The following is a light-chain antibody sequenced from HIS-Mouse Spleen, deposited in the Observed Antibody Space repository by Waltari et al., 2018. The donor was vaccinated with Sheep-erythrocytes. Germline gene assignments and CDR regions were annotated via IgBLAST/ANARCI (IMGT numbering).Light chain of an antibody. CDR2: DVS. CDR3: CSYAGSYNHV. V-gene: IGLV2-11*01. CDR1: SSDVGGYNY. J-gene: IGLJ1*01. Sequence: QSALTQPRSVSGSPGQSVTISCTGTSSDVGGYNYVSWYQQHPGKAPKPMIYDVSKRPSGIPDRSAGSNSGNPASLPLSGLQAEDEADYYCCSYAGSYNHVFATGTKVTVL.